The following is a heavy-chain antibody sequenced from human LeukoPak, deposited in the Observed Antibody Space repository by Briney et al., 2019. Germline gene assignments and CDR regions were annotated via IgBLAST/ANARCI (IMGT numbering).Heavy chain of an antibody. CDR3: VKHRDNGDSSGYHDFDF. J-gene: IGHJ4*02. Sequence: PGGSLRLSCAASGFTFSSYAMSWVRQAPGKGLEWVSAISGSGGSTYYADSVKGRFTISRDNSKNTLYLQMNSLRAEDTAVYYCVKHRDNGDSSGYHDFDFWGQGTLVTVSS. CDR2: ISGSGGST. V-gene: IGHV3-23*01. D-gene: IGHD3-22*01. CDR1: GFTFSSYA.